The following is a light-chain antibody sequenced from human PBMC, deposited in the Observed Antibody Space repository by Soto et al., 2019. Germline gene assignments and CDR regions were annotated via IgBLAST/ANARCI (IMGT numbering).Light chain of an antibody. CDR1: QNITNF. CDR3: QESATTRWA. V-gene: IGKV1-39*01. J-gene: IGKJ1*01. Sequence: DIQMTQSPSSLSASVGDRFTIACRASQNITNFLNWYQHNPGKAPNLLIFAASHLQSGVSSRFSGSGSGTDFTLTISSLHPEDFATFYCQESATTRWAFGQGTKVDIK. CDR2: AAS.